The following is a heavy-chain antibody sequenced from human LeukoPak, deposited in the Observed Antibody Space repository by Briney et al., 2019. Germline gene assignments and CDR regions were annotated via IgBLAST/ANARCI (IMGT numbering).Heavy chain of an antibody. J-gene: IGHJ4*02. CDR1: GFTFSRYL. CDR3: ARNRGPSY. CDR2: IKSDGSEK. Sequence: GGSLRLSCAASGFTFSRYLMTWVRQAPGKGLEWVANIKSDGSEKFYADSVEGRFTISRDNAKNSVYLKMDSLRAEDTAVYYCARNRGPSYWGQGTLVTVSS. V-gene: IGHV3-7*01.